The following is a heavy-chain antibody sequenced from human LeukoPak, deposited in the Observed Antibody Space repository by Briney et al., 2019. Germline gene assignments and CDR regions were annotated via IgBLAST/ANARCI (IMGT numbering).Heavy chain of an antibody. CDR3: ARYYYYGSGSSISPFDY. CDR1: GYSFTSYW. D-gene: IGHD3-10*01. J-gene: IGHJ4*02. Sequence: GESLKISCKGSGYSFTSYWIAWVRQMPGKGLEWMGIVYPGDSGTRYSPSFQGQVTISGDDSISTAYLQWSSLKASDSAMYYCARYYYYGSGSSISPFDYWGQGTLVTVSS. V-gene: IGHV5-51*01. CDR2: VYPGDSGT.